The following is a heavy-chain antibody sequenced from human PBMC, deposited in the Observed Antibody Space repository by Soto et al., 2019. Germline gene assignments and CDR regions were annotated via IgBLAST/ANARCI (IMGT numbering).Heavy chain of an antibody. Sequence: EVQLVESGGALVQPGGSLRLSCAASGFVFSTYSMNWVRQAPGKGLEWVSFISGSGRTMYYPDSVKGLFTISRDNARNSLYLELNSLRDEDTAVYYCARDRQCTSGVCPINYFDSWGRGNLVTVSS. J-gene: IGHJ4*02. CDR2: ISGSGRTM. D-gene: IGHD2-8*01. V-gene: IGHV3-48*02. CDR1: GFVFSTYS. CDR3: ARDRQCTSGVCPINYFDS.